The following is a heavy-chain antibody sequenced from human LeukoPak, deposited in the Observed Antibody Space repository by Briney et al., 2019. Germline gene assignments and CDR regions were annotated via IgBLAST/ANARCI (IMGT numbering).Heavy chain of an antibody. CDR3: AKGTYYYDSSGYWFYFDY. CDR2: IWYDGSNK. V-gene: IGHV3-33*06. D-gene: IGHD3-22*01. CDR1: GFVFSNYW. J-gene: IGHJ4*02. Sequence: GGSLRLSXAATGFVFSNYWMHWVRQAPGKGLEWVAVIWYDGSNKYYADSVKGRFTISRDNSKNTLYLQMNSLRAEDTAVYYCAKGTYYYDSSGYWFYFDYWGQGTLVTVSS.